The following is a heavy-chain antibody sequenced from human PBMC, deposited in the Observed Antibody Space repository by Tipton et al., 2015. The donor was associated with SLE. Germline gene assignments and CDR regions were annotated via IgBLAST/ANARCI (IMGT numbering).Heavy chain of an antibody. D-gene: IGHD6-13*01. Sequence: TLSLTCTVSGGSISSGTYYWTWIRQPAGKGLEWIGRIHTSGRSDYKPSLKSRVTLSVDTTKNQFSLKLTSVTAADTAVYYCVRGLMAADYYYWGQGTLVTVSS. J-gene: IGHJ4*02. CDR1: GGSISSGTYY. CDR2: IHTSGRS. CDR3: VRGLMAADYYY. V-gene: IGHV4-61*02.